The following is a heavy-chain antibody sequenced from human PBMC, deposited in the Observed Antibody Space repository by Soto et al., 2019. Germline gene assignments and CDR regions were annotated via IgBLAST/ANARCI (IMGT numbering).Heavy chain of an antibody. CDR2: IIPIFGTA. J-gene: IGHJ5*02. CDR1: GGTFSSYA. Sequence: SVKVSCKASGGTFSSYAISWVRQAPGQGLEWMGGIIPIFGTANYAQKFQGRVTITADESTSTAYMELSSLRSEDTAVYYCARSGRGRLDGSGRSTPNNWFDPWGQGTLVTVSS. CDR3: ARSGRGRLDGSGRSTPNNWFDP. V-gene: IGHV1-69*13. D-gene: IGHD3-10*01.